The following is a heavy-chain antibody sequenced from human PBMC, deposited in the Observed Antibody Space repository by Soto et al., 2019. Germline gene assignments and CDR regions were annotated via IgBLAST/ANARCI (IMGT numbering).Heavy chain of an antibody. CDR3: AGSGRSGYYLDY. CDR1: GYTFTSYG. V-gene: IGHV1-18*01. J-gene: IGHJ4*02. Sequence: QVQLVQSGAEVKEPGASVKVSCKASGYTFTSYGLNWVRQAPGQGLEWMGWISAYNGNTNYAQKLQGRVTMTTDTSTSTADMELRSLRSDDTAVYYCAGSGRSGYYLDYWGQGTLVTVSS. D-gene: IGHD3-22*01. CDR2: ISAYNGNT.